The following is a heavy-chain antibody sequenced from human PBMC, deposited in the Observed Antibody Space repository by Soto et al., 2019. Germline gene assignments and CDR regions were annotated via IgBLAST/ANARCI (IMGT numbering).Heavy chain of an antibody. CDR2: ISAFNGKT. V-gene: IGHV1-18*01. CDR3: ARDRVPKSSGFFPFDY. CDR1: GYTVNISG. Sequence: ASVKVSSKASGYTVNISGINWVRQTPGQGLEWMGWISAFNGKTNYAQNVQGRVTMTTDTPTSTAYVELRSLRSDDTAVYYCARDRVPKSSGFFPFDYWGHGTLVTVSA. D-gene: IGHD3-22*01. J-gene: IGHJ4*01.